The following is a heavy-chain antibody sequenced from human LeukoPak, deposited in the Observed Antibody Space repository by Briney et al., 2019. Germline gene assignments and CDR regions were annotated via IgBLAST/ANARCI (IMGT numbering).Heavy chain of an antibody. D-gene: IGHD3-10*01. Sequence: SETLSLTCTVSGGSVSSGSYYWSWIRQPPGKGLEWIGDIYYSGSTNYNPSLKSRVTISVDTSKNQFSLKLSSVTAADTAVYYCARHITMVRGVRADHFDYWGQGTLVTVSS. V-gene: IGHV4-61*01. J-gene: IGHJ4*02. CDR2: IYYSGST. CDR1: GGSVSSGSYY. CDR3: ARHITMVRGVRADHFDY.